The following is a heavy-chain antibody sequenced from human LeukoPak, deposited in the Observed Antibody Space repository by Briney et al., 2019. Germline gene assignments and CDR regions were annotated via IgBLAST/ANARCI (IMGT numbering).Heavy chain of an antibody. CDR2: ISSSSSYI. V-gene: IGHV3-21*01. CDR1: GFTFSSYS. Sequence: PGRSLRLSCAASGFTFSSYSMNWVRQAPGKGLEWVSSISSSSSYIYYADSVKGRFTISRDNAKKSLYLQMNSLKAEDAAVYYCARDGVLMVYAIYYWGQGTLVTVSS. CDR3: ARDGVLMVYAIYY. D-gene: IGHD2-8*01. J-gene: IGHJ4*02.